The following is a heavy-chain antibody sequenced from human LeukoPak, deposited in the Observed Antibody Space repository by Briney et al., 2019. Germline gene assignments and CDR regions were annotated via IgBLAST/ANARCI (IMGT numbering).Heavy chain of an antibody. CDR2: INPNSGGT. D-gene: IGHD3-10*01. Sequence: ASVKVSCKASGYSFSAYYMHWVRQAPGQGLEWMGWINPNSGGTSYVQKLQGRVTMTRDTSITTAYMELSRLRSDDTAVYYCARASGSGTAAGDYWGQGTLVTVSS. V-gene: IGHV1-2*02. CDR1: GYSFSAYY. CDR3: ARASGSGTAAGDY. J-gene: IGHJ4*02.